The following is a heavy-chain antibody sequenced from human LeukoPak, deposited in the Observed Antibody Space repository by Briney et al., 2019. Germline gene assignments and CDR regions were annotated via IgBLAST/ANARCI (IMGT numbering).Heavy chain of an antibody. Sequence: GGSLKLSCAASGFTFSSYWMHWVRQAPGKGLEWVSAISGSGGSTYYADSVKGRFTISRDNSKKTLYLQMNSLRAEDMAVYYCAKDKTHDFWSGAFFDYWGQGTLVTVSS. CDR2: ISGSGGST. J-gene: IGHJ4*02. CDR1: GFTFSSYW. D-gene: IGHD3-3*01. CDR3: AKDKTHDFWSGAFFDY. V-gene: IGHV3-23*01.